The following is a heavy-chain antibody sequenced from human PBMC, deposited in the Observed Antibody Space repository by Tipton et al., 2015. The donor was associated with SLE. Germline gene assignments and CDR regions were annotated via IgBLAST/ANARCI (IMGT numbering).Heavy chain of an antibody. V-gene: IGHV4-59*01. CDR2: IYYSGST. Sequence: TLSLTCTVSGGSISSYYWSWIRQPPGKGLEWIGYIYYSGSTNYNPSLKSRVTISVYTSTNQFSLKLSSVTAADTAVYYCARVRGRGYFQHWGQGTLVTVSS. J-gene: IGHJ1*01. D-gene: IGHD3-10*01. CDR3: ARVRGRGYFQH. CDR1: GGSISSYY.